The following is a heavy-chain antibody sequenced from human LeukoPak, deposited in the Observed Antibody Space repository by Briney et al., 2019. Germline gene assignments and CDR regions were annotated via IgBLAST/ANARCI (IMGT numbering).Heavy chain of an antibody. CDR2: IHSSGST. D-gene: IGHD3-10*01. Sequence: SETLSLTCTVSGGSINSYYWSWIRQPPGKGLEWIGYIHSSGSTNYNPSLKGRVTMSVDTSKNQFSLNLSSVTAADTAVYYCARDSVSYYFDYWGQGTLVTVSS. CDR3: ARDSVSYYFDY. CDR1: GGSINSYY. J-gene: IGHJ4*02. V-gene: IGHV4-59*01.